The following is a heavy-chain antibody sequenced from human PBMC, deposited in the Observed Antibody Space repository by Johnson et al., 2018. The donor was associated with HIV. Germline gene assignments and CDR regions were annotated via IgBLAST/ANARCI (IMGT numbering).Heavy chain of an antibody. CDR1: GFTFDDYA. J-gene: IGHJ3*02. Sequence: VQLVESGGGLVQPGRSLRLSCVVSGFTFDDYAMHWVRQAPGKGLAWVSLISWDGGSTYYADSVKGRFTSSRDNSKTSLYLQMNSLKAEDTALYYCARAFPVVILAFDIWGQGTMLTVSS. D-gene: IGHD3-22*01. CDR3: ARAFPVVILAFDI. CDR2: ISWDGGST. V-gene: IGHV3-43D*03.